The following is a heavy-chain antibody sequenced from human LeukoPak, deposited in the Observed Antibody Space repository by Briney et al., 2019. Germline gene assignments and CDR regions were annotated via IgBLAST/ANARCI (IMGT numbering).Heavy chain of an antibody. D-gene: IGHD3-10*01. CDR3: ANSRGYGSGNL. J-gene: IGHJ4*02. CDR1: GFSLSTNA. Sequence: PGGSLRLSCLTSGFSLSTNAMSWVRQAPGKGLEWISAVSGSGDRTYYAGSVKGRFTISRDNSKNIVYLRMNSLRAEDTAVYFCANSRGYGSGNLWGQGTLVTVSS. V-gene: IGHV3-23*01. CDR2: VSGSGDRT.